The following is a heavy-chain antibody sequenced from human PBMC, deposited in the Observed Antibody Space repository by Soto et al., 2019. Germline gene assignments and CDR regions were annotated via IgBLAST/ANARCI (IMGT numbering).Heavy chain of an antibody. V-gene: IGHV3-23*01. CDR2: IGGTDGDSDGVA. J-gene: IGHJ3*01. Sequence: VQLLESGGDLVQPGGSLRLSCVASGFILNNYAMSWVRQAPGKGLEWVSTIGGTDGDSDGVAWYEDSLKGRFTISRDSSATTLVLHMDNLRAEDSALYYCVKRGRNWGAFDFWGQGTTVVVSS. CDR3: VKRGRNWGAFDF. CDR1: GFILNNYA. D-gene: IGHD7-27*01.